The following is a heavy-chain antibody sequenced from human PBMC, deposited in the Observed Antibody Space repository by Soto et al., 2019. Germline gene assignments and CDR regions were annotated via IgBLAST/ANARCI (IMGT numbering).Heavy chain of an antibody. D-gene: IGHD2-2*01. V-gene: IGHV5-51*01. CDR1: GYSFTSYW. CDR3: ARHADVVVPARSGMDV. CDR2: IYPGDSDT. J-gene: IGHJ6*02. Sequence: GESLKISCKGSGYSFTSYWIGWVRQMPVKGLEWMGIIYPGDSDTRYSPSFQGQVTISADKSISTAYLQWSSLKASDTAMYYCARHADVVVPARSGMDVWGQGTTVTVSS.